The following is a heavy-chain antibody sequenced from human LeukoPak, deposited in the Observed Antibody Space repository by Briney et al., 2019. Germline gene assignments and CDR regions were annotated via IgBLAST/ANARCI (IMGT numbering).Heavy chain of an antibody. CDR3: ARVPRSGGSIDY. CDR1: GFTFSDYY. V-gene: IGHV3-11*01. J-gene: IGHJ4*02. CDR2: ISSSGSTI. D-gene: IGHD6-19*01. Sequence: GGSLRLSCAASGFTFSDYYMSWIRQAPGKGLEWVSYISSSGSTIYYADSVKGRFTISRDNAKNSLYVQTNSLRAEDTAVYYCARVPRSGGSIDYWGQGTLVTVSS.